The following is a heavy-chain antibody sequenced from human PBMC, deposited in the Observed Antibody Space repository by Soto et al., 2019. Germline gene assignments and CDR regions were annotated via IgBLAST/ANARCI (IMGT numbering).Heavy chain of an antibody. CDR3: ARENSVQAWLHHFDH. CDR2: ISDDGASI. CDR1: GFSFSSFA. D-gene: IGHD5-18*01. Sequence: GGSLNLSCEASGFSFSSFAMNWVRQDPGRGLECVSYISDDGASIYYADSLKGRFTISRDNAKNSLSLQMNNLRAEDTAVYYCARENSVQAWLHHFDHWGLGTLVTVSS. V-gene: IGHV3-48*03. J-gene: IGHJ4*02.